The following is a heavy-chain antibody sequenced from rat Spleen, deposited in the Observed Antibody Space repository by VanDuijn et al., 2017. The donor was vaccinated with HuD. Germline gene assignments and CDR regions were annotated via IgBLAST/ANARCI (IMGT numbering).Heavy chain of an antibody. V-gene: IGHV5S23*01. CDR1: GFTFSNYD. J-gene: IGHJ2*01. CDR2: ITTGGGNT. Sequence: EVQLVESGGDLVQPGRSLNLSCAASGFTFSNYDMAWVRQAPTKGLEWVASITTGGGNTYYRDSVKGRFTISRDNAKSTLYLQMDSLRSEDTATYYCARPYGGYSAPYYWGRGVMVTVSS. D-gene: IGHD1-11*01. CDR3: ARPYGGYSAPYY.